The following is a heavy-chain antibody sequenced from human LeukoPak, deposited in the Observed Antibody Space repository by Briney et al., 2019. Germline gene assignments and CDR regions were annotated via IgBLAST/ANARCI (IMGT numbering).Heavy chain of an antibody. D-gene: IGHD5-18*01. CDR3: VKGMDIAMVSAFDY. Sequence: PGGSLRLSCAASGFTFSSYAMYWVRQAPGKGLECVSAISTNGGSSYYANSVKGSFTISRDNSKNTLYLQMSSLRAEDTAVYYCVKGMDIAMVSAFDYWGQGTLVTVSS. CDR1: GFTFSSYA. J-gene: IGHJ4*02. V-gene: IGHV3-64*01. CDR2: ISTNGGSS.